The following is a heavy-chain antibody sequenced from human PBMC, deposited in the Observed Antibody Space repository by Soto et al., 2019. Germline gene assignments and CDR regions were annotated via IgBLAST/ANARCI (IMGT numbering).Heavy chain of an antibody. CDR1: GGTFSSYA. J-gene: IGHJ6*02. CDR2: IIPIFGTA. D-gene: IGHD6-6*01. Sequence: QVQLVQSGAEVKKPGSSVKVSCKASGGTFSSYAISWVRQAPGQGLEWMGGIIPIFGTANYAQKFQGRVTITADESTSTAYMELSSLRSEDTAVYYCASREISSSSPPYYYGMDVWGQGTTVTVSS. CDR3: ASREISSSSPPYYYGMDV. V-gene: IGHV1-69*01.